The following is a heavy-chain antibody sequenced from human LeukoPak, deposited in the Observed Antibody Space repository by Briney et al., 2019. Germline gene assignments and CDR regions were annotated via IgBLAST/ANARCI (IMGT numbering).Heavy chain of an antibody. Sequence: GGSLRLSCVGSGITFSGFELNWVRQAPGKGLDWVSYISDDGSTKTYRDSVEGRFTISRDNAKNTLSLQMNSLRLEDTGVYYCSRRFRDWGRGILVTVSS. J-gene: IGHJ4*02. CDR1: GITFSGFE. CDR3: SRRFRD. CDR2: ISDDGSTK. V-gene: IGHV3-48*03.